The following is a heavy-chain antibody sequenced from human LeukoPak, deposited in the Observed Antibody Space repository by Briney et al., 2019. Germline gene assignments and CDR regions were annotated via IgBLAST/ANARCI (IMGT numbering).Heavy chain of an antibody. CDR3: ATALYYDFWSGYSTWFDP. CDR2: FDPEDGET. D-gene: IGHD3-3*01. Sequence: ASVKVSCKVSGYTLTELSMHWVRQAPGKGLEWMGGFDPEDGETIYAQKFQGRVTMTEDTSTDTAYMELSSLRSEDTAVYYCATALYYDFWSGYSTWFDPWGQGTLVTVSS. J-gene: IGHJ5*02. V-gene: IGHV1-24*01. CDR1: GYTLTELS.